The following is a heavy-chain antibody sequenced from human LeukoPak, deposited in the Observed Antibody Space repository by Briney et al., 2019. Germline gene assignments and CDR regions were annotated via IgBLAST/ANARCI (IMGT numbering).Heavy chain of an antibody. Sequence: SETLSLTCTVSGGSMTYYYWSWVRQPPGKGLEWIGYIYYTGSTNYNPSLKSRVTISVDTSKNQFSLKLSSVTAADTAVYHCARGSGWYLPWGQGTLVTVSS. CDR3: ARGSGWYLP. CDR1: GGSMTYYY. CDR2: IYYTGST. V-gene: IGHV4-59*08. J-gene: IGHJ5*02. D-gene: IGHD6-19*01.